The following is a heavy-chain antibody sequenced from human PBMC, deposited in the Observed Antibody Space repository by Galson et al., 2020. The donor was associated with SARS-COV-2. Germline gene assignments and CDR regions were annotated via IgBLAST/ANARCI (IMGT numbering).Heavy chain of an antibody. Sequence: SETLSLTCTVSGYSISSGDYWGWIRQPPGKGLEWIGSIYHSGSTYYNPSLKSRVTISVDTSKNQFSLKLSSVTAADTAVYYCARDTSSDYGDRNFDYWGQGTLVTVSS. D-gene: IGHD4-17*01. V-gene: IGHV4-38-2*02. J-gene: IGHJ4*02. CDR1: GYSISSGDY. CDR2: IYHSGST. CDR3: ARDTSSDYGDRNFDY.